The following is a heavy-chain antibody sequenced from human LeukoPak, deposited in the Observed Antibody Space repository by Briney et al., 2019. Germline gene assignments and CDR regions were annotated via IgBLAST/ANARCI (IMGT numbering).Heavy chain of an antibody. CDR2: INQDGSEI. Sequence: GSLRLSCTTSGFTFSDHWMSWVRQAPGKGLEWVGNINQDGSEINYLESVKGRLSITRDNAKNSLCLHMNNLRVEDTAKYYCARVDGNIAYRPVEDWGQGTLVTVSS. CDR3: ARVDGNIAYRPVED. CDR1: GFTFSDHW. J-gene: IGHJ4*02. V-gene: IGHV3-7*01. D-gene: IGHD2/OR15-2a*01.